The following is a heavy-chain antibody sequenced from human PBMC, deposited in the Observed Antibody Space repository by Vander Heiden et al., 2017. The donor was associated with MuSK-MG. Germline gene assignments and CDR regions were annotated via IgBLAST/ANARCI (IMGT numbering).Heavy chain of an antibody. D-gene: IGHD5-18*01. CDR2: ISAYNGNT. V-gene: IGHV1-18*01. J-gene: IGHJ3*02. CDR3: ARDLRDTAMAAVDAFDI. Sequence: QVQLVQYGAEVKKPGASVKVSCKASGYTFTSYGISWVRQAPGQGLEWMGWISAYNGNTNYAQKLQGRVTMTTDTSTSTAYMELRSLRSDDTAVYYCARDLRDTAMAAVDAFDIWGQGTMVTVSS. CDR1: GYTFTSYG.